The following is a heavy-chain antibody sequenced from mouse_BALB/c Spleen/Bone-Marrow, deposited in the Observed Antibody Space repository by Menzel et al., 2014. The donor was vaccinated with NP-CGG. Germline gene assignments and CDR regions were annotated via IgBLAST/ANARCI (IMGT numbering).Heavy chain of an antibody. D-gene: IGHD1-2*01. CDR2: IGSGGST. J-gene: IGHJ3*01. CDR1: GFTFSSYA. V-gene: IGHV5-6-5*01. Sequence: EVNVVESGGGLVKPGGSLKLSCAASGFTFSSYAMSWVRQTPEKRLEWVASIGSGGSTYYPDSVKGRFTISRDNARNILYLQMSSLRSEDTAMYYCARAGTTASAWFAYWGQGTLVTVSA. CDR3: ARAGTTASAWFAY.